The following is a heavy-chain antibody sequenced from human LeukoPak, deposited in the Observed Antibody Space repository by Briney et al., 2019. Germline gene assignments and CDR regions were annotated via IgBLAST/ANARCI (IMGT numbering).Heavy chain of an antibody. D-gene: IGHD3-3*01. CDR2: IYFSRAT. J-gene: IGHJ4*02. V-gene: IGHV4-59*08. CDR1: GGYISTYY. Sequence: SETLSLTCTVSGGYISTYYWSWIRQPPGKGLEWIGYIYFSRATMYNPSLKSRVTISGDTSKNQFSLKVSSVTAADTAVYYCASLTIFGVGYWGQGTLVTVSS. CDR3: ASLTIFGVGY.